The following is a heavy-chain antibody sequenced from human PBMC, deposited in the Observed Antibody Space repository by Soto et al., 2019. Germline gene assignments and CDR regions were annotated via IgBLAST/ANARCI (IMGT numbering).Heavy chain of an antibody. Sequence: EVQLVESGGGLVKPGGSLRLSCAASGFTFSNAWMSWVRQAPGKGLEWVGRIKSKTDGGTTDYAAPVKGRFTISRDDSKTTLYLQMNSLKTEDTAVYYCTTEAGLLWFGDPSADYWGQGTLVTVSS. J-gene: IGHJ4*02. V-gene: IGHV3-15*01. CDR1: GFTFSNAW. CDR2: IKSKTDGGTT. D-gene: IGHD3-10*01. CDR3: TTEAGLLWFGDPSADY.